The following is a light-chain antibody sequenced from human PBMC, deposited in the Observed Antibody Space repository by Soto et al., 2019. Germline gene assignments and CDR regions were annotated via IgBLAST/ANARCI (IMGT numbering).Light chain of an antibody. J-gene: IGKJ1*01. CDR3: QHYGSSPET. Sequence: EIVMTQSPATLSVSPGERATLSCIASQSVSSNLAWYQQKPGQAPRLLIYGASTRATGIPARISGSGSGTEFTLTITSLQSEDFAVYYCQHYGSSPETFGQGTKVDI. V-gene: IGKV3-15*01. CDR2: GAS. CDR1: QSVSSN.